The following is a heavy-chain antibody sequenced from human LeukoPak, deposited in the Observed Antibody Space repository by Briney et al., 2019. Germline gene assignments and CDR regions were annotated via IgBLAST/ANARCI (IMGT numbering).Heavy chain of an antibody. J-gene: IGHJ4*02. V-gene: IGHV3-30*03. D-gene: IGHD6-19*01. Sequence: GGSLRLSCAASGFPFSDYGMYWVRQAPGKGLEWLAVISHDGSNKHYADSVKGRITISRDNSMNTLYLQMNSLTVEDTAVYYCARILDSAWGELGYWGQGTLVTVSS. CDR2: ISHDGSNK. CDR3: ARILDSAWGELGY. CDR1: GFPFSDYG.